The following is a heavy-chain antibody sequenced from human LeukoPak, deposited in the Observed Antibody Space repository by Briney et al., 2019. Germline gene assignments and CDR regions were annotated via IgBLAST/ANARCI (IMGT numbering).Heavy chain of an antibody. J-gene: IGHJ4*02. CDR1: GGTFSSYA. CDR2: IIPILGIA. V-gene: IGHV1-69*04. D-gene: IGHD3-10*01. CDR3: TTSSMVRGVIYFDY. Sequence: GASVKVSCKASGGTFSSYAISWVRQAPGQGLEWMGRIIPILGIANYAQKFQGRVTITADKSTSTAYMELSSLRSEDTAVYYCTTSSMVRGVIYFDYWGQGTLVTVSS.